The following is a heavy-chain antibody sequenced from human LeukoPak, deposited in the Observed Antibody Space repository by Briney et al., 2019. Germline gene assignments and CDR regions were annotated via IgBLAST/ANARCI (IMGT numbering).Heavy chain of an antibody. Sequence: SETLSLTCTVSGGSISSYYWSWIRQPAGKGLEWIGRIYTSGSTNYNPSLKSRVTMSVDTSKNQFSLKLSSVTAADTAVYYCARAYLLGGSYPSPMDAFDIWGQGTKVTVSS. V-gene: IGHV4-4*07. CDR3: ARAYLLGGSYPSPMDAFDI. J-gene: IGHJ3*02. CDR1: GGSISSYY. D-gene: IGHD1-26*01. CDR2: IYTSGST.